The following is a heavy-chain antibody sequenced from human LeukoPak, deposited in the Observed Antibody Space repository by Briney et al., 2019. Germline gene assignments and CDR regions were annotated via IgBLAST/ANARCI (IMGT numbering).Heavy chain of an antibody. Sequence: SSETLSLTCTVSGGSISSSTYFWGWIRQPPGKGLEWIGNIYSGGSPSYNPSLKSRVTISVDTSKSQFSLKLNSVTAADTAVYYCARHVRYSSGWYLLDYWGQGTLVTVSS. CDR3: ARHVRYSSGWYLLDY. J-gene: IGHJ4*02. CDR2: IYSGGSP. V-gene: IGHV4-39*01. CDR1: GGSISSSTYF. D-gene: IGHD6-19*01.